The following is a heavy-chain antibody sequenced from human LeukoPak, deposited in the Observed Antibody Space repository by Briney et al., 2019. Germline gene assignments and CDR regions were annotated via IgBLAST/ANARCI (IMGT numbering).Heavy chain of an antibody. CDR2: ISGPGGST. D-gene: IGHD6-19*01. Sequence: GGTLRLSCAASGFNFSSYAMSWVRQAPGKGLEWISSISGPGGSTYYADSVTGRFTISRDNSKNTLSLQMNSLRAEDTAVYYCTKQWLVLGGAFDIWGQGTMVTVSS. V-gene: IGHV3-23*01. J-gene: IGHJ3*02. CDR3: TKQWLVLGGAFDI. CDR1: GFNFSSYA.